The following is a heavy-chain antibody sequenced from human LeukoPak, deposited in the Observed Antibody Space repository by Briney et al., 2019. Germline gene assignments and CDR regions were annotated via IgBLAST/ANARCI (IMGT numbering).Heavy chain of an antibody. CDR3: AREEYGDGYNSNYYYGMDV. CDR2: INPNSGVT. CDR1: GYTFSDYY. Sequence: ASVKVSCKTSGYTFSDYYMHWVRQAPGQGLEWMGWINPNSGVTNYAQKFQGWVTMTRDTSISTAYMELSRLRSDDTAVYYCAREEYGDGYNSNYYYGMDVWGQGTTVTVSS. D-gene: IGHD5-24*01. J-gene: IGHJ6*02. V-gene: IGHV1-2*04.